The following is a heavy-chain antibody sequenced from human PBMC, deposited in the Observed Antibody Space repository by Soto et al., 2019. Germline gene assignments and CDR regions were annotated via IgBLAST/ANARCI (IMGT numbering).Heavy chain of an antibody. CDR3: ARAPAAMPFYFDY. CDR1: GDSFTSYW. CDR2: IYPGDSDT. J-gene: IGHJ4*02. D-gene: IGHD2-2*01. V-gene: IGHV5-51*01. Sequence: GEYLKISCKGSGDSFTSYWIGWVRQMPGKGLEWMGVIYPGDSDTRYSPSFQGQVTISADKSISTAYLQWSSLKASDTAMYYCARAPAAMPFYFDYWGQGTLVTVSS.